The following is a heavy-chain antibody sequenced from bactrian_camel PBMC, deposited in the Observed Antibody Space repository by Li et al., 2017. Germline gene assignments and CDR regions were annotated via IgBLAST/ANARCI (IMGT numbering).Heavy chain of an antibody. J-gene: IGHJ4*01. CDR2: IDGDGGGNT. CDR3: AAGGVMYGGRWYEAGWYNY. V-gene: IGHV3S40*01. CDR1: GFTFSTYA. D-gene: IGHD6*01. Sequence: VQLVESGGGLVQPGGSLRLSDAASGFTFSTYAMSWVRQAPGKGLEWVDHIDGDGGGNTYYADSVKGRFTISRDNAKNTVYLQKDSLKPEDTAIYYCAAGGVMYGGRWYEAGWYNYWGQGTQVTVS.